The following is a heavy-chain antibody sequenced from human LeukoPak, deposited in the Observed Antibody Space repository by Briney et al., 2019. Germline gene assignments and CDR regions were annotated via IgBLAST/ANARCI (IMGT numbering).Heavy chain of an antibody. CDR2: IKQGGSEK. CDR3: AREIRWSYYYYYMDV. V-gene: IGHV3-7*01. J-gene: IGHJ6*03. CDR1: GFTFSSYS. Sequence: GGSLRLSCAASGFTFSSYSMNWVRQAPGKGLEWVANIKQGGSEKYYVDSVKGRFTISRDNAKNSLYLQMNSLRAEDTAVYYCAREIRWSYYYYYMDVWGKGTTVTISS. D-gene: IGHD6-13*01.